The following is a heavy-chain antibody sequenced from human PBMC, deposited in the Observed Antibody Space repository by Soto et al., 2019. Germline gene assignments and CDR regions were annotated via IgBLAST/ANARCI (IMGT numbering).Heavy chain of an antibody. J-gene: IGHJ3*02. D-gene: IGHD6-13*01. CDR1: GGSISSYY. CDR2: IYYSGST. V-gene: IGHV4-59*01. CDR3: ARHEPTGYCSSWYLAPSAFHI. Sequence: SENLSLTCTVSGGSISSYYWSWIRQPPGKGLEWIGYIYYSGSTNYNPSLKSRVTISVDTSKNQFSLKPSSVTAADTAVYYCARHEPTGYCSSWYLAPSAFHIRGQATMVTV.